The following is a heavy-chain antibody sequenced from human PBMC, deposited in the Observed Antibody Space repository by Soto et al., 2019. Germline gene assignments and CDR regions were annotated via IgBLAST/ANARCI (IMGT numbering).Heavy chain of an antibody. CDR2: IYYSGST. CDR3: GRVRRDGDYYYYYMDV. Sequence: SETLSLTCTVSGVSISSYYWSWILQPPGKGLEWIGYIYYSGSTNYNPSLKSRVTISVDTSKNQFSLKLSSVTAADTAVYYCGRVRRDGDYYYYYMDVWGKGTTVTVSS. J-gene: IGHJ6*03. V-gene: IGHV4-59*01. CDR1: GVSISSYY. D-gene: IGHD4-17*01.